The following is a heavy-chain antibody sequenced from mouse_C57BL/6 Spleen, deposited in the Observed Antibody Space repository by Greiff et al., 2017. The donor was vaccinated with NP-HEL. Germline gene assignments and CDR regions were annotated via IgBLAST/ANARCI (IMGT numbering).Heavy chain of an antibody. CDR2: INPYNGGT. CDR1: GYTFTDYY. V-gene: IGHV1-19*01. J-gene: IGHJ3*01. CDR3: ARGKGAY. Sequence: EVKLMESGPVLVKPGASVKMSCKASGYTFTDYYMNWVKQSHGKSLEWIGVINPYNGGTSYNQKFKGKATLTVDKSSSTAYMELNSLTSEDSAVYYCARGKGAYWGQGTLVTVSA.